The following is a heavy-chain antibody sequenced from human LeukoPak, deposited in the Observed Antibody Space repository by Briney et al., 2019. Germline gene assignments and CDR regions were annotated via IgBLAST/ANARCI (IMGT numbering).Heavy chain of an antibody. D-gene: IGHD2-21*01. CDR1: GFTFSSYA. CDR2: FSGSGGST. Sequence: GGSLRLSCAASGFTFSSYAMSWVRQAPGKGLECISGFSGSGGSTYYADSVKGRFTISRDNSKNTLYLQMNSLRAEDTAVYYCAKSNWAIGFDYWGQGTLVTVSS. CDR3: AKSNWAIGFDY. V-gene: IGHV3-23*01. J-gene: IGHJ4*02.